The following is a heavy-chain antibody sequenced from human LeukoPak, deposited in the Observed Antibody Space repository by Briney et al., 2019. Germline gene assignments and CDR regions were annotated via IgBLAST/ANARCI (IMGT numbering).Heavy chain of an antibody. D-gene: IGHD3-3*01. J-gene: IGHJ4*02. V-gene: IGHV3-30*12. CDR2: ISYDGSNK. Sequence: GGSLRLSCAASGFTFSSYGMHWVRQAPGKGLEWVAVISYDGSNKYYADSVKGRFTISRDNAKNSQYLQMNSLRAEDTAVYYCARDSIFGVVIAYWGQGTLVTVSS. CDR3: ARDSIFGVVIAY. CDR1: GFTFSSYG.